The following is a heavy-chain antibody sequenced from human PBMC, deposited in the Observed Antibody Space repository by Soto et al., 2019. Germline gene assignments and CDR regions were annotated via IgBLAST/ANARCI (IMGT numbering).Heavy chain of an antibody. D-gene: IGHD6-6*01. CDR2: ITGTGVRL. V-gene: IGHV3-23*01. Sequence: EVQLLESGGGLVQPGLSLRLSCVASGFSFSGFAMSWVRQAPVKGPVWVSSITGTGVRLYNADSVRGRFAISRDNSKNTLYLQMSSPSAEDTARYYCAKDSIPSSSSYDIDNRGRGALVTVSS. J-gene: IGHJ4*02. CDR3: AKDSIPSSSSYDIDN. CDR1: GFSFSGFA.